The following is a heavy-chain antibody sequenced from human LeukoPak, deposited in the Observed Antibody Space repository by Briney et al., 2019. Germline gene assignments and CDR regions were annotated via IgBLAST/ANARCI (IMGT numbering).Heavy chain of an antibody. CDR3: ARDPYDSSWGLCYFDY. V-gene: IGHV3-74*01. Sequence: GGSLRLSCAASGFTFSRYWMHWVRQAPGEGLVWVSPINNDGSSQSYADSVRGRFTIARDNAKNSLYLQMNSLRAEDTAVYYCARDPYDSSWGLCYFDYWGQGNLVTVSS. CDR1: GFTFSRYW. CDR2: INNDGSSQ. J-gene: IGHJ4*02. D-gene: IGHD3-22*01.